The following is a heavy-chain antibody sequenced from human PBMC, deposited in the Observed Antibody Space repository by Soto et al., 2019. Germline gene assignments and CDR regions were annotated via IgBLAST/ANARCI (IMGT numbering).Heavy chain of an antibody. D-gene: IGHD3-3*01. V-gene: IGHV1-18*01. J-gene: IGHJ5*02. CDR2: ISAYNGNT. CDR1: GYTFTSYG. Sequence: GASVKVSCKASGYTFTSYGISWVRQAPGQGLEWMGWISAYNGNTNYAQRLQGRVTMTTDTSTSTAYMELRSLRSDDTAVYYCARDQGTYYDFWSGLNNWFDPWGQGTLVTVSS. CDR3: ARDQGTYYDFWSGLNNWFDP.